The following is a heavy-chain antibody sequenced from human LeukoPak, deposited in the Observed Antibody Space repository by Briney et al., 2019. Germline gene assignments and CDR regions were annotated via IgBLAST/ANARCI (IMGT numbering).Heavy chain of an antibody. D-gene: IGHD3-10*01. Sequence: PSETLSLTCAVYGGSFSGYYWSWIRQPPGKGLEWIGEINHSGSTNYNPSLKSRVTISVNTSKNQFSLRLSSVTAADTAVYYCARANRITMVRGATPPYYYYYMDVWGKGTTVTVSS. CDR2: INHSGST. CDR1: GGSFSGYY. CDR3: ARANRITMVRGATPPYYYYYMDV. V-gene: IGHV4-34*01. J-gene: IGHJ6*03.